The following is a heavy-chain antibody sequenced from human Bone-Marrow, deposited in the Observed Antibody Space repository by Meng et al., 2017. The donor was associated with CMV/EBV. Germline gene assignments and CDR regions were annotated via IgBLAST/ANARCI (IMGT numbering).Heavy chain of an antibody. J-gene: IGHJ4*02. CDR2: VGPAGDT. CDR3: ARVRLRWGFFDY. V-gene: IGHV3-13*01. CDR1: GFTFSSYV. Sequence: GGSLRLSCAASGFTFSSYVMHWVRQATGKGLEWVSAVGPAGDTYYSGSVKGRFTISRENAKNSLYLQMNSLRAGDTAVYYCARVRLRWGFFDYWGQGTLVTVSS. D-gene: IGHD4-23*01.